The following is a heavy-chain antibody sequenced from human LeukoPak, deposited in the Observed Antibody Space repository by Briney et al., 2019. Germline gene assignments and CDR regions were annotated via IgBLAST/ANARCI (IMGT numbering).Heavy chain of an antibody. CDR2: VNTANGNT. J-gene: IGHJ6*03. Sequence: ASVKGSCKASGYTFTDYAIHWLRQAPGQRPEWMGWVNTANGNTRYSQQFQGRVTITRDTSASTAYMELSSLRSEDRGIYYCARGRGTPASSNRDFYFYYYMDVWGNGTPVTVAS. D-gene: IGHD6-13*01. CDR3: ARGRGTPASSNRDFYFYYYMDV. V-gene: IGHV1-3*03. CDR1: GYTFTDYA.